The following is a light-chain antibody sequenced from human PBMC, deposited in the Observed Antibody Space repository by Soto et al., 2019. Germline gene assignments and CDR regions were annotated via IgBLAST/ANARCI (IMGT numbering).Light chain of an antibody. V-gene: IGKV1-33*01. Sequence: DIPMTQSPASLSASVGDRVTITCQASQDIRNYLNWYQQKEGKGPKLLIYDTSEVQTGVPSRFSGSRSGTDFTFTINSLQPEDIATYYWQQYDKRVSFGQGTKLEIK. CDR1: QDIRNY. CDR2: DTS. CDR3: QQYDKRVS. J-gene: IGKJ2*01.